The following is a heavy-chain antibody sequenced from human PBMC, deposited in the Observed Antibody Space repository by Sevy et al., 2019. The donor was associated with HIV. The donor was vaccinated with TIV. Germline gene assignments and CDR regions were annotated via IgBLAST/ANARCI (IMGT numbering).Heavy chain of an antibody. V-gene: IGHV3-7*01. D-gene: IGHD3-16*01. Sequence: GGSLRLSCAASGFRFTDYWMSWVRQTPGKGLEWVATIKQDESEKYYVDSVKGRFVSSRDNGKTSVSLQMNGLRVEDTALYYCAREVGGFNWRPYYFDSWGQGTLVTVSS. J-gene: IGHJ4*02. CDR2: IKQDESEK. CDR1: GFRFTDYW. CDR3: AREVGGFNWRPYYFDS.